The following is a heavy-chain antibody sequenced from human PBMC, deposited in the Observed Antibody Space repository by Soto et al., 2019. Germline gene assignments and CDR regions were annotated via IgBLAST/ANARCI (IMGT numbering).Heavy chain of an antibody. V-gene: IGHV1-69*08. Sequence: QVQLVQSGAEVKKTGSSVKVSCKASGGTFTSYTITWVRQAPGQGLEWVGRIIPVLGTADYAQKFQGRVAITADKSTTTAYMELSSLRSEETAIYYCARDGLGTTRRYFDSWGQGTLVTVSS. CDR1: GGTFTSYT. J-gene: IGHJ4*02. CDR2: IIPVLGTA. D-gene: IGHD1-1*01. CDR3: ARDGLGTTRRYFDS.